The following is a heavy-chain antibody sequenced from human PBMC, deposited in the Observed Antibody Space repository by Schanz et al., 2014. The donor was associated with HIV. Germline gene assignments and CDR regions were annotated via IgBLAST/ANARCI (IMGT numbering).Heavy chain of an antibody. CDR1: GFTFSGYD. J-gene: IGHJ6*02. Sequence: QMQLVESGGGVVQPGRSLRLSCAASGFTFSGYDMYWVRQAPGKGLEWVALISYDGSNKYYADSVKGRFTTSRDNSKNTLFLQMNSLRAEDSAVYYCAKSSDYGWGGYGMDVWGQGTTVTVSS. D-gene: IGHD4-17*01. CDR3: AKSSDYGWGGYGMDV. V-gene: IGHV3-30*18. CDR2: ISYDGSNK.